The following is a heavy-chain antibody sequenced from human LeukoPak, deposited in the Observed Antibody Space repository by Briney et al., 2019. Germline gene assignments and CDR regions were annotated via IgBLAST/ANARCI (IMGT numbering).Heavy chain of an antibody. CDR2: IYTGGTT. CDR3: AREGRFPSFDY. J-gene: IGHJ4*02. V-gene: IGHV3-53*01. CDR1: GFSVSSNY. Sequence: PGGSLRLSCAASGFSVSSNYVSWVRQAPGKGLEWVSVIYTGGTTHYAPSVMGRFTISRDDSQNTVHLHMSGLRDEDTALYYCAREGRFPSFDYWGQGTLVAVSS.